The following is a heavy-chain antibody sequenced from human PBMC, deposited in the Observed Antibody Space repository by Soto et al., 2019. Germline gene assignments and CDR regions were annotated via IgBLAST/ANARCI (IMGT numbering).Heavy chain of an antibody. V-gene: IGHV1-18*01. CDR1: GYTFTSYG. Sequence: ASVKVSCKASGYTFTSYGISWVRQAPGQGLEWMGWISAYNGNTNYAQKLQGRVTMTTDTSTSTAYMELRSLRSDDTAVYYCAREYSGSYYYYYGMDVWGQGTTVTV. CDR3: AREYSGSYYYYYGMDV. J-gene: IGHJ6*02. CDR2: ISAYNGNT. D-gene: IGHD1-26*01.